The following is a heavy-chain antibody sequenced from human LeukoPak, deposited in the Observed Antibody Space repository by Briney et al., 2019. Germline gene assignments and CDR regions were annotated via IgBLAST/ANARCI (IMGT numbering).Heavy chain of an antibody. Sequence: GGSLRLPCAASGFTFSSYSMNWVRQAPGKGLEWVSSISSSSSYIYYADSVKGRFTISRDNAKNSLYLQMNSLRAEDTAVYYCARVRADDYGDYGPGDYWGQGTLVTVSS. CDR2: ISSSSSYI. J-gene: IGHJ4*02. CDR3: ARVRADDYGDYGPGDY. V-gene: IGHV3-21*01. D-gene: IGHD4-17*01. CDR1: GFTFSSYS.